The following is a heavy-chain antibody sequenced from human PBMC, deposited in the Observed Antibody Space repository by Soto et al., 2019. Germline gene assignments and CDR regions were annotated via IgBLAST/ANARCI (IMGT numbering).Heavy chain of an antibody. CDR3: AKDMWREGELLSL. V-gene: IGHV3-9*01. Sequence: GGSLRLSCAASGFTFDDYAMHWVRQAPGKGLEWVSGISWNSGSIGYANSVKGRFTISRDNAKNSLYLQMNSLRAEDTALYYCAKDMWREGELLSLWGQGTLVTVSS. CDR1: GFTFDDYA. CDR2: ISWNSGSI. D-gene: IGHD3-10*01. J-gene: IGHJ4*02.